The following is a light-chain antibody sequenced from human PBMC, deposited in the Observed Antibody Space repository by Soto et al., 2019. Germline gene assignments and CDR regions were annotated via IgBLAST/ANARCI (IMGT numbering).Light chain of an antibody. CDR1: QSVSNNY. CDR3: QQSATSPLT. CDR2: DAS. J-gene: IGKJ1*01. Sequence: EIVLTQSPDTLSLSPGERATLSCRASQSVSNNYVVWYQQKPGQAPRLLIHDASSRATGIPDRFSGSGSGTDFTLTISRLELEDFAVYFCQQSATSPLTFGQGTRVDLK. V-gene: IGKV3-20*01.